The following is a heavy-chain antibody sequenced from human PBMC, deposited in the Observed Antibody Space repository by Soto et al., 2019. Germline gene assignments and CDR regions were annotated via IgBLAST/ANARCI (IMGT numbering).Heavy chain of an antibody. CDR2: MNPYTGNT. CDR3: ARRKERSGPHYFDY. CDR1: GYTFTTYD. Sequence: QVQLVQSGAEVKEPGASVKVSCKASGYTFTTYDIYWMRQATGQGLEWMGWMNPYTGNTGYAQKFQGRVTVTRNTSISTVYMEMSGLRLDDTAVYYCARRKERSGPHYFDYWGQGGQVTVSS. J-gene: IGHJ4*02. V-gene: IGHV1-8*01. D-gene: IGHD6-25*01.